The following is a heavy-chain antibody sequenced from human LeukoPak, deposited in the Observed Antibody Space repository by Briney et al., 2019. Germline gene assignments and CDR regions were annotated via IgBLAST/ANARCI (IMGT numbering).Heavy chain of an antibody. Sequence: GASVKVSCKASGGTFSSYAISWVRQAPGQGLEWMGGIIPIFGTANYAQKFQGRVTITADKSTSTAYMELSSLRSEDTAGYYCAREKPGAFDYWGQGTLVTVSS. V-gene: IGHV1-69*06. J-gene: IGHJ4*02. CDR2: IIPIFGTA. D-gene: IGHD1-14*01. CDR1: GGTFSSYA. CDR3: AREKPGAFDY.